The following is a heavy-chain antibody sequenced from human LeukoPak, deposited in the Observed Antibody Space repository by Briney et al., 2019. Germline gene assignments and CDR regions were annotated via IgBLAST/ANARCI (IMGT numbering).Heavy chain of an antibody. V-gene: IGHV3-53*01. CDR2: TYSGGTT. J-gene: IGHJ4*02. D-gene: IGHD3-10*01. CDR1: GFTVSGSY. CDR3: AKELWFGEPD. Sequence: GGSLTLSCAASGFTVSGSYMSWVGQAPGKGLEWVSVTYSGGTTYYADSVKGRFTISRDNSKNTLYLQMNSLRAEDTAVYYCAKELWFGEPDWGQGTLVTVSS.